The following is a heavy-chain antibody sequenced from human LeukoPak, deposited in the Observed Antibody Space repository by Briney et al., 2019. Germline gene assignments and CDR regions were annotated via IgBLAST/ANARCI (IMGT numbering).Heavy chain of an antibody. CDR2: ISYDGSNK. D-gene: IGHD3-9*01. J-gene: IGHJ4*02. Sequence: GGSLRLSCAAWGFTFSSYAMQWVLQAAGRGREGVAVISYDGSNKYYADSVKGRFNISRDNSKNTLYLQMTTLSADDTAVYYCARDKGGYDILTGYYTYWGQGTLVTVSS. CDR3: ARDKGGYDILTGYYTY. CDR1: GFTFSSYA. V-gene: IGHV3-30*04.